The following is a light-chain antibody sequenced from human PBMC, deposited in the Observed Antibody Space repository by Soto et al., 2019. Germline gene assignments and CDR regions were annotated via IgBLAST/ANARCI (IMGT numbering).Light chain of an antibody. J-gene: IGKJ5*01. CDR1: RSLLYSFNNKNY. Sequence: IVMTQSPESLAVSLGERATINCKSSRSLLYSFNNKNYLAWYQQKPGQPPKLFIYWASTRESGVPDRFSGSGSGTDFTLTISSLQVEDVALYYCQQYYSSPVTFGQGTRLEIK. CDR3: QQYYSSPVT. V-gene: IGKV4-1*01. CDR2: WAS.